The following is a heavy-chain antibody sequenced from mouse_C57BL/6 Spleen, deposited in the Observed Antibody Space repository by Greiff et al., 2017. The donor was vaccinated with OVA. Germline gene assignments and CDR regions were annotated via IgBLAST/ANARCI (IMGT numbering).Heavy chain of an antibody. J-gene: IGHJ4*01. CDR2: ISYDGSN. Sequence: EVQLVESGPGLVKPSQSLSLTCSVTGYSITSGYYWNWIRQFPGNKLEWMGYISYDGSNNYNPSLKNRISITRDTSKNQFLLKLNSVTTEDTATYYCARVDLLYAMDYWGQGTSVTVSS. CDR1: GYSITSGYY. V-gene: IGHV3-6*01. CDR3: ARVDLLYAMDY. D-gene: IGHD2-1*01.